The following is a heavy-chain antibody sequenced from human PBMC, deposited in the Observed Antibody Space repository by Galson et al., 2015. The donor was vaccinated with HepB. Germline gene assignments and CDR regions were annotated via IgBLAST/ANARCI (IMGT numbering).Heavy chain of an antibody. CDR1: RFTFSSDS. Sequence: SLRLSCAASRFTFSSDSMNWVRQAPGKGLEWVSSINSGSTTVYYADSVKGRFTISRDNAKKSLYLQMNSLRAEDTAVYYCARGGRLFDYWGQGTLVTVSS. CDR2: INSGSTTV. J-gene: IGHJ4*02. CDR3: ARGGRLFDY. V-gene: IGHV3-48*01.